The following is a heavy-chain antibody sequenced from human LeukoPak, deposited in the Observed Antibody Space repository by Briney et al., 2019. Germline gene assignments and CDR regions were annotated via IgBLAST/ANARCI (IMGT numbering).Heavy chain of an antibody. CDR2: IYWDDDK. Sequence: KTSGPTLVNPTQTLTLTCTFSGFSLSTSGVGVGWIRQPPGKALEWLALIYWDDDKRYSPSLKSRLTITKDTSKNQVVLTMTNMDPVDTATYYCAHRAEGPTYYYDSSGFYHFDYWGQGTLVTVSS. D-gene: IGHD3-22*01. J-gene: IGHJ4*02. CDR1: GFSLSTSGVG. V-gene: IGHV2-5*02. CDR3: AHRAEGPTYYYDSSGFYHFDY.